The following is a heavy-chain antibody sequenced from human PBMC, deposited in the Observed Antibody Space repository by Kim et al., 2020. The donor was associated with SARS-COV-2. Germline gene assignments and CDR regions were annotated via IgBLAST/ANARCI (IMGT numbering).Heavy chain of an antibody. CDR2: ISGSGGSS. J-gene: IGHJ6*02. CDR3: VKAGYSSSYYYGLDV. D-gene: IGHD6-13*01. CDR1: GFDFSRYA. Sequence: GGSLRLSCLASGFDFSRYAMNWVRQAPGKGLDWVAVISGSGGSSYYADSVRGRFTISRDNSKNTLYLQMNSLRAEDTALYYCVKAGYSSSYYYGLDVWGQGTTVTVSS. V-gene: IGHV3-23*01.